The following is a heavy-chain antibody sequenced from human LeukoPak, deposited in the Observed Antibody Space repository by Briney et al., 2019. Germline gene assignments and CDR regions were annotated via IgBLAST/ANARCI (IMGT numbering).Heavy chain of an antibody. CDR1: GFTFSSYW. D-gene: IGHD1-26*01. V-gene: IGHV3-23*01. CDR3: AKDVGKWESLHFFDY. J-gene: IGHJ4*02. Sequence: GGSLRLSCAASGFTFSSYWMSWVRQAPGKGLEWISGISGSGASTYYADSVTGRFTISRDNSRNTLYLQMNSLRGDDTAVYYCAKDVGKWESLHFFDYWGQGTLVTVSS. CDR2: ISGSGAST.